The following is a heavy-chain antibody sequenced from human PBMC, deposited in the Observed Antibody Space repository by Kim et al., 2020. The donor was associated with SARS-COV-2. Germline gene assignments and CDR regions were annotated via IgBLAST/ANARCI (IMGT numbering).Heavy chain of an antibody. D-gene: IGHD1-26*01. V-gene: IGHV3-23*01. CDR1: GFTFSSYA. Sequence: GGSLRLSCAASGFTFSSYAMSWVRQAPGKGLEWVSAISGSGGSTYYADSVKGRFTISRDNSKNTLYLQMNSLRAEDTAVYYCAKDQGIVGARGMDVWGQGTTVTVSS. J-gene: IGHJ6*02. CDR2: ISGSGGST. CDR3: AKDQGIVGARGMDV.